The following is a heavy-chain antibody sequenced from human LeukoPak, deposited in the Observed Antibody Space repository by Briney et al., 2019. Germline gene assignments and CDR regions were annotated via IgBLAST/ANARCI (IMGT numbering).Heavy chain of an antibody. V-gene: IGHV3-15*01. J-gene: IGHJ4*02. CDR1: GFTFSNAW. CDR2: IKSKTDGGTT. D-gene: IGHD3-22*01. Sequence: GGSLRLSCAASGFTFSNAWMSWVRQAPGKGLEWVGRIKSKTDGGTTDYAAPVKGRFTISRDDSKNTLYLQMNSLKTEDTAVYYCTTVYYYDSSGYYYSGLSFWGQGTLVTVSS. CDR3: TTVYYYDSSGYYYSGLSF.